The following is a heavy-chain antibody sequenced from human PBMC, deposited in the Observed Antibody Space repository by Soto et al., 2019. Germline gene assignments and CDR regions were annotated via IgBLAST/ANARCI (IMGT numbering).Heavy chain of an antibody. CDR2: IYYSGST. D-gene: IGHD2-15*01. V-gene: IGHV4-59*01. J-gene: IGHJ5*02. CDR3: ARVAAAALRRSNWFDP. Sequence: SEALSLTCTVSGGSISSYYWSWIRQPPGKGLEWIGYIYYSGSTNYNPSLKSRVTISVDTSKNQFSLKLSSVTAADTAMYYCARVAAAALRRSNWFDPWGQGTLVTVSS. CDR1: GGSISSYY.